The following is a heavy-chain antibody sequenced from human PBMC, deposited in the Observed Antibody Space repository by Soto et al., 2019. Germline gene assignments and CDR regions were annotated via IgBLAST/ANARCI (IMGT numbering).Heavy chain of an antibody. D-gene: IGHD2-8*01. J-gene: IGHJ4*02. Sequence: KPSETLSLTCAVSGGSLSSSSWWSWVRQPPGKTLEWLGEIFYSGSTKYNPSLNSRVTISADQSKNDFSLRLSSLTAADTAVYYCVHHGGVPYYHDYWGQGMLVTVS. CDR3: VHHGGVPYYHDY. V-gene: IGHV4-4*02. CDR1: GGSLSSSSW. CDR2: IFYSGST.